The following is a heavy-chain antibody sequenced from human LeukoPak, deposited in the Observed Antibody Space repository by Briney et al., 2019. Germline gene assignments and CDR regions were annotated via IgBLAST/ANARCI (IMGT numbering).Heavy chain of an antibody. CDR2: IGGIGAST. V-gene: IGHV3-23*01. CDR1: GFTFSSHA. CDR3: AKAAYGDYVNWFDP. D-gene: IGHD4-17*01. J-gene: IGHJ5*02. Sequence: GGSLRLSCAASGFTFSSHAMNWVRQAPGKGLEWVSLIGGIGASTYYADSVKGRFTLSRDNSKDTLYLQMNSLRAEDTALYYCAKAAYGDYVNWFDPWGQGILVIVSS.